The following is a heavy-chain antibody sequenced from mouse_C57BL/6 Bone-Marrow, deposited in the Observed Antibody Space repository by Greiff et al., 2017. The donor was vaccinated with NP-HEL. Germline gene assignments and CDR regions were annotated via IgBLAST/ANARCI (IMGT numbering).Heavy chain of an antibody. Sequence: EVHLVESGGGLVKPGGSLKLSCAASGFTFSSYAMSWVRQTPEKRLEWVATISDGGSYTYYPDNVKGRFTISRDNAKNNLYLQMSHLKSEDTAMYYCARDRTGTAMDYWGRGTSVTVSS. CDR2: ISDGGSYT. V-gene: IGHV5-4*01. CDR3: ARDRTGTAMDY. D-gene: IGHD4-1*01. J-gene: IGHJ4*01. CDR1: GFTFSSYA.